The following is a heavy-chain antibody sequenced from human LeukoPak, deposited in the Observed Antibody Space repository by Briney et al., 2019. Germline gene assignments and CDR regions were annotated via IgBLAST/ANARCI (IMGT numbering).Heavy chain of an antibody. CDR1: GFTSGSYW. Sequence: GGSLRLSCAASGFTSGSYWMHWVRQAPGKGPEWVSRIDSDGTDTHYADSVKGRFTISRDNAKNTLYLQMNSLRGEDTAVYYCARGMLSRAGYLRYYYMDVWGKGAMVTVSS. CDR2: IDSDGTDT. D-gene: IGHD5-18*01. J-gene: IGHJ6*03. CDR3: ARGMLSRAGYLRYYYMDV. V-gene: IGHV3-74*01.